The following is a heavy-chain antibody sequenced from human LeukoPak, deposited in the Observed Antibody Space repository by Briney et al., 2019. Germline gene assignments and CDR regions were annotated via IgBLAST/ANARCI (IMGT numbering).Heavy chain of an antibody. D-gene: IGHD5-24*01. CDR2: IYSGSTT. V-gene: IGHV3-53*01. J-gene: IGHJ4*02. CDR3: AKSGEGGYSYRGYFDY. CDR1: GFTVSSNY. Sequence: GGSLRLSCAASGFTVSSNYMSWVRQAPGKGLEWVSVIYSGSTTYYADSVKGRFTISRDNSKNTLYLQMNSLRAEDTAVYYCAKSGEGGYSYRGYFDYWGQGTLVTVSS.